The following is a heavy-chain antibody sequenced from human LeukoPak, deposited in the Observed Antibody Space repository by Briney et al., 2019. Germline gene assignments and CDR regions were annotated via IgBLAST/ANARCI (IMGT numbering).Heavy chain of an antibody. CDR3: VRYCSSTTCYTRAVDY. D-gene: IGHD2-2*02. CDR1: GGSISSYY. CDR2: IYTSGST. J-gene: IGHJ4*02. Sequence: PSETLSLTCTVSGGSISSYYWSWIRQPAGKGLEWIGRIYTSGSTNYNPSLKSRVTISVDTSKNQFSLKLSSVTAADTAVYYCVRYCSSTTCYTRAVDYWGQGTLVTVSS. V-gene: IGHV4-4*07.